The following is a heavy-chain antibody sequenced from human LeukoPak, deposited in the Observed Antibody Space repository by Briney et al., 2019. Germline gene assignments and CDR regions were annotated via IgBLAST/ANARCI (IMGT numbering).Heavy chain of an antibody. CDR2: INHSGST. CDR3: AGFVAVADYYYYYGMDV. Sequence: PSQTLSLTCTVSGGSISSGGYYWSWIRQPPGKGLEWIGEINHSGSTNYNPSLKSRVTISVDTSKNQFSLKLSSVTAADTAVYYCAGFVAVADYYYYYGMDVWGQGTTVTVSS. CDR1: GGSISSGGYY. J-gene: IGHJ6*02. D-gene: IGHD6-19*01. V-gene: IGHV4-31*03.